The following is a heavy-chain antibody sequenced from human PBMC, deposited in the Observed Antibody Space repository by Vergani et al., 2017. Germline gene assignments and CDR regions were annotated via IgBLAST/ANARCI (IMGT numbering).Heavy chain of an antibody. Sequence: EVQLVESGGGLVQPGGSLRLSCAASGFTFSSYWMSWVRQAPGKGLEWVANIKQDGSEKYYVDSVKGRFTISRDNAKNSLYLQMNSLRAEDTAVYYCARERSAWYYYMDVWGKGTTVTVSS. J-gene: IGHJ6*03. V-gene: IGHV3-7*01. D-gene: IGHD5-24*01. CDR1: GFTFSSYW. CDR2: IKQDGSEK. CDR3: ARERSAWYYYMDV.